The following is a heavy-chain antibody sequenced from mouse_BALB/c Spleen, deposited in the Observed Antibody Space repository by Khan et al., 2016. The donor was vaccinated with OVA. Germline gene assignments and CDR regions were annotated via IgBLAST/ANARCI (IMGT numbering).Heavy chain of an antibody. CDR1: GFTFSTYA. CDR2: ISSDGDYT. J-gene: IGHJ3*01. Sequence: EVELVESGGGLVKPGGSLKLSCAASGFTFSTYAMSWVRQTPEKRLEWVATISSDGDYTYYPDNVTGRFTISRDNAKNTLYLQMSSLRSEDTPMYYCARSPYGNFAYWGQGTLVTVSA. CDR3: ARSPYGNFAY. V-gene: IGHV5-9-3*01. D-gene: IGHD2-1*01.